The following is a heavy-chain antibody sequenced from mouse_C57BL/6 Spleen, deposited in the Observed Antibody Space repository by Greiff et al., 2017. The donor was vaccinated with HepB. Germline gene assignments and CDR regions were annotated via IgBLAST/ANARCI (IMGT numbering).Heavy chain of an antibody. J-gene: IGHJ3*01. CDR3: ARPLYYSSGCAY. D-gene: IGHD2-5*01. Sequence: QVQLQQPGAELVKPGASVKMSCKASGYTFTSYWITWVKQRPGQGLEWIGDIYPGSGSTNYNEKFKSKATLTVDTSSSTAYMQLSSLTSEDSAVYYCARPLYYSSGCAYWGQGTLVTVSA. V-gene: IGHV1-55*01. CDR1: GYTFTSYW. CDR2: IYPGSGST.